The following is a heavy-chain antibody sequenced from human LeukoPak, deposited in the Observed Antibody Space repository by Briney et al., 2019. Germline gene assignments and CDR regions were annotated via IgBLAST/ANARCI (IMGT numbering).Heavy chain of an antibody. CDR2: INPNSGGT. CDR1: GYTFIGYY. Sequence: ASVTVSCKASGYTFIGYYMHWVRQAPGQGLEWMGWINPNSGGTNYAQKFQGRVTMTRDTSISTAYMELSRLRSDDTAVYYCAREMWGTTLVTPFDYWGQGTLVTVSS. D-gene: IGHD4-23*01. CDR3: AREMWGTTLVTPFDY. J-gene: IGHJ4*02. V-gene: IGHV1-2*02.